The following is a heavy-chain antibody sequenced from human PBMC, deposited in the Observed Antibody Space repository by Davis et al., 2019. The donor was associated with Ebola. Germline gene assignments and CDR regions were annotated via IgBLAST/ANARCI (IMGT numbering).Heavy chain of an antibody. CDR1: GGSISSYY. J-gene: IGHJ4*02. Sequence: MPSETLSLTCTVSGGSISSYYWSWIRQPPGKGLEWIGYIYYSGSTNYNPSLKSRVTISVDTSKNQFSLRLSSVTAADSAVYYCARGTFDTSGYPTFLDYWGQGTLVTVSS. CDR3: ARGTFDTSGYPTFLDY. D-gene: IGHD3-22*01. V-gene: IGHV4-59*08. CDR2: IYYSGST.